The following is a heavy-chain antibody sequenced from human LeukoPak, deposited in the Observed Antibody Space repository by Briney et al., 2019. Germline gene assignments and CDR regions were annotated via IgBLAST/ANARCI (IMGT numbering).Heavy chain of an antibody. CDR2: INPNSGGT. Sequence: ASVKVSCKASGYTFTGYYMHWVRQAPGQGLEWMGWINPNSGGTNYAQKFQGWVTMTRDTSISTAYMELSRLRPDDTAVYYCARAIAGLDSGYENYFDYWGQGTLVTVSS. J-gene: IGHJ4*02. CDR1: GYTFTGYY. V-gene: IGHV1-2*04. CDR3: ARAIAGLDSGYENYFDY. D-gene: IGHD5-12*01.